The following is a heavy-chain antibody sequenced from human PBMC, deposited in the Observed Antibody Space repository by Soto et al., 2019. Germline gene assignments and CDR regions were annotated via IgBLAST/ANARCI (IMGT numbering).Heavy chain of an antibody. D-gene: IGHD6-6*01. CDR3: ARFQRGSSSPGILFQH. CDR1: GFTFSSYA. J-gene: IGHJ1*01. V-gene: IGHV3-30-3*01. CDR2: ISYDGSNK. Sequence: GGSLRLACAASGFTFSSYAMHWVRQAPGKGLEWVAVISYDGSNKYYADSVKGRFTISRDNSKNTLYLQMNSLRAEDTAVYYCARFQRGSSSPGILFQHWGQRTLDTGSS.